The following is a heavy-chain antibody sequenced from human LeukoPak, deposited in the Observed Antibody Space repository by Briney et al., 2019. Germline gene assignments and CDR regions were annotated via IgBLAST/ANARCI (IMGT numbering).Heavy chain of an antibody. CDR1: GGSFSGYY. V-gene: IGHV4-34*01. J-gene: IGHJ5*02. D-gene: IGHD6-13*01. CDR2: INHSGST. CDR3: ARIIAAAGSRGLDP. Sequence: SETLSLTCAVYGGSFSGYYWGWIRQPPGKGLEWIGEINHSGSTNYNPSLKSRVTISVDTSKNQFSLKLSSVTAADTAVYYCARIIAAAGSRGLDPWGQGTLVTVSS.